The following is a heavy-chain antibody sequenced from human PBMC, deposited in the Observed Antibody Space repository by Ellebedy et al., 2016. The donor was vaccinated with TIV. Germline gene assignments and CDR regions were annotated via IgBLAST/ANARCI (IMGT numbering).Heavy chain of an antibody. V-gene: IGHV4-59*01. D-gene: IGHD3-3*01. Sequence: MPSETLSLTCTVSGGSMSGDYWSRIRQSPGKGLEWLGEIFHSGGTVYNPSLKNRVTISVDTSKNQSSLNLTSVTAADTAVYYCARRPITLFGVTDAFDVWGQGTMVTVSS. J-gene: IGHJ3*01. CDR2: IFHSGGT. CDR3: ARRPITLFGVTDAFDV. CDR1: GGSMSGDY.